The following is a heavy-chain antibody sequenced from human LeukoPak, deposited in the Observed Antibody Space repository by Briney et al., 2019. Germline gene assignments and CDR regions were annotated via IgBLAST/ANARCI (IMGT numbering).Heavy chain of an antibody. CDR1: GFTFSVFS. CDR2: LNTVSCYK. CDR3: ARLRRNSDRSDFFYYYDH. J-gene: IGHJ4*02. Sequence: GGSLRLSCAASGFTFSVFSMHWVRQAPGKGLEWVASLNTVSCYKYYADSMRGRFTISRDNAKDSLHLPMHRLRAEDTAVYYCARLRRNSDRSDFFYYYDHWGQGTLVTVSS. V-gene: IGHV3-21*01. D-gene: IGHD3-22*01.